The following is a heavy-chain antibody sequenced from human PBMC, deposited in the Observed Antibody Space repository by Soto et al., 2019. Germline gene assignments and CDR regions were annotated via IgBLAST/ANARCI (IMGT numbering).Heavy chain of an antibody. J-gene: IGHJ6*02. V-gene: IGHV3-9*01. CDR3: AKDTRFGFPPNGMDV. CDR1: GFTFDDYA. D-gene: IGHD3-10*01. Sequence: SLILSCAASGFTFDDYAMHWVRQAPGKGLEWVSGISWNSGSIGYADSVKCRFTISRDNAKNSLYLQMNSLRAEHTALYSCAKDTRFGFPPNGMDVWGQGTTVTVSS. CDR2: ISWNSGSI.